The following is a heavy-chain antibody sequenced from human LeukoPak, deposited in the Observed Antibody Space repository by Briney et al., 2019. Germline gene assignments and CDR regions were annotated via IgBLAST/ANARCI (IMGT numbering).Heavy chain of an antibody. CDR3: ARSAIFGVVSGWFDP. Sequence: SETLSLTCAVSGGSVSSDSYYWSWIRQPPGKGLEWIGYVFNSGSANYNPSLKSRVTISVDTSKNQFSLKLSSVTAADTAVYYCARSAIFGVVSGWFDPWGQGTLVTVSS. D-gene: IGHD3-3*01. CDR2: VFNSGSA. V-gene: IGHV4-61*01. J-gene: IGHJ5*02. CDR1: GGSVSSDSYY.